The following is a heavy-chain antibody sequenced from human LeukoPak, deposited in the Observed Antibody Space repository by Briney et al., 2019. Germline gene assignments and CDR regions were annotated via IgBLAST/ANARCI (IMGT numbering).Heavy chain of an antibody. CDR1: GGSFSGYY. V-gene: IGHV4-34*01. CDR3: ARGLGYSYGPHFEY. J-gene: IGHJ4*02. CDR2: INHSGST. D-gene: IGHD5-18*01. Sequence: PSETLSLTCAVYGGSFSGYYWSWIRQPPGKGLEWIGEINHSGSTNYNPSLKSRVTISVDTSKNPFSLKLSSVTAAETAVYYCARGLGYSYGPHFEYWGQGTLVTVSS.